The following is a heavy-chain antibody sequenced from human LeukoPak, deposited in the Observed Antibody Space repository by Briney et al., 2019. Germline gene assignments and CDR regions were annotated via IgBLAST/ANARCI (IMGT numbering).Heavy chain of an antibody. CDR1: GFTFSSYS. V-gene: IGHV3-23*01. J-gene: IGHJ4*02. CDR2: ISGSGGST. CDR3: AKDAVKVRGVTDYYFDY. D-gene: IGHD3-10*01. Sequence: GGSLRLSCAASGFTFSSYSMNWVRQAPGKGLEWVSAISGSGGSTYYADSVKGRFTISRDNSKNTLYLQMNSLRAEDTAVYYCAKDAVKVRGVTDYYFDYWGQGTLVTVSS.